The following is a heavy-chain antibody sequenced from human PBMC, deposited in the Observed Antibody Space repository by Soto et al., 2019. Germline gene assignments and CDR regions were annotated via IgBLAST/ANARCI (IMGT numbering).Heavy chain of an antibody. CDR2: ISGSGGST. CDR1: GFTFSSYA. CDR3: AKGGVVDTAMVTSGDYYYYMDV. V-gene: IGHV3-23*01. D-gene: IGHD5-18*01. Sequence: GGSLRLSCAASGFTFSSYAMSWVRQAPGKGLEWVSAISGSGGSTYYADSVKGRFTISRDNSKNTLYLQMNSLRAEDTAVYYCAKGGVVDTAMVTSGDYYYYMDVWGKGTTVTVSS. J-gene: IGHJ6*03.